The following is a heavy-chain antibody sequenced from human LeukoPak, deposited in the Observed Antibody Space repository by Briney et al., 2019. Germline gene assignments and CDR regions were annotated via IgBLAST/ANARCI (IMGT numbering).Heavy chain of an antibody. CDR3: AHTRRNWYSSSWYGGGPYNWFDP. CDR1: GFSLSTSGVG. V-gene: IGHV2-5*02. CDR2: IYWDDDK. D-gene: IGHD6-13*01. J-gene: IGHJ5*02. Sequence: SGPTLVNPTQTLTLTCTFSGFSLSTSGVGVGWIRQPPGKALEWLALIYWDDDKRYSPSLKSRLTITKDTSKNQVILTMTNMDPVDTATYYCAHTRRNWYSSSWYGGGPYNWFDPWGQGTLVTVSS.